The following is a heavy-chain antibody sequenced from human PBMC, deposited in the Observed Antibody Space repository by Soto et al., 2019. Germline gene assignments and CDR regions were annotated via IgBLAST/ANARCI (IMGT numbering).Heavy chain of an antibody. CDR1: GFTFGDYA. Sequence: GGSLRLSCTASGFTFGDYAMSWFRQAPGKGLEWLAFIRNKAYGGTTEYAASVKGRFTISRDDSKSIAYLQMNSLKTEDTAVYYCTRGERGYCTSTSCPYNDYWGQGLLVTVSS. V-gene: IGHV3-49*03. J-gene: IGHJ4*02. CDR3: TRGERGYCTSTSCPYNDY. D-gene: IGHD2-2*01. CDR2: IRNKAYGGTT.